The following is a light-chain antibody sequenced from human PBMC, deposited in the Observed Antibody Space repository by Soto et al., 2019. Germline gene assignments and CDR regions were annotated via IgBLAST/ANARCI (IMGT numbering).Light chain of an antibody. CDR1: QSVSSN. Sequence: EIVMTQSPATLSVSPGERATLSCRASQSVSSNLAWYQQKPGQAPRLLIYGASTRATGIPARFSGSGSGTEFTLTISSLQSEDFAVYYCQQYNNWLQLTLRGGTKV. V-gene: IGKV3-15*01. CDR3: QQYNNWLQLT. CDR2: GAS. J-gene: IGKJ4*01.